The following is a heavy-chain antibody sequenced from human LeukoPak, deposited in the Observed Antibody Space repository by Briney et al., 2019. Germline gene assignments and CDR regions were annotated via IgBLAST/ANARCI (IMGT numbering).Heavy chain of an antibody. CDR1: GVTFSSYA. CDR3: ARDSSSAFDY. D-gene: IGHD6-6*01. Sequence: GRSLRLSCAASGVTFSSYAMHWVRQAPGKGLEWVAVISYDGSNKYYADSVKGRFTISRDNSKNTLYLQMNSLRVEDTAVYYCARDSSSAFDYWGQGTLVTVSS. CDR2: ISYDGSNK. V-gene: IGHV3-30-3*01. J-gene: IGHJ4*02.